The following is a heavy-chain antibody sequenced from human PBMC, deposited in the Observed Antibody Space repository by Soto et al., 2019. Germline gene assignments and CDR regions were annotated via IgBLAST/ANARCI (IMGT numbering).Heavy chain of an antibody. Sequence: ASPKLFWEHCGSPNLSNDIRCVRRAPGTGPEWIGWISAYKDTPNSSHNLKGIVTMTIDTSTSTAYMDLMSLTSDDTAGYYCSRWTAGVEAWLDCGGHGTLVTVSS. D-gene: IGHD2-21*02. J-gene: IGHJ5*01. CDR3: SRWTAGVEAWLDC. CDR1: GSPNLSND. V-gene: IGHV1-18*01. CDR2: ISAYKDTP.